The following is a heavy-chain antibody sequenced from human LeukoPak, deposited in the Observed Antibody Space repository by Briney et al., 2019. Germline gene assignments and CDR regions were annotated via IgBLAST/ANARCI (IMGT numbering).Heavy chain of an antibody. CDR2: IYSNGNT. CDR3: ARQPSATAAFDI. D-gene: IGHD5-18*01. J-gene: IGHJ3*02. Sequence: PSETLSLTCVVSGGSINNYWSWIRQPSGKGLEWIAYIYSNGNTNYNPSFKSRVTVSVDTSKNQLSLRLTSVAAADTAIYYCARQPSATAAFDIWGQGTMVIVSS. CDR1: GGSINNY. V-gene: IGHV4-59*08.